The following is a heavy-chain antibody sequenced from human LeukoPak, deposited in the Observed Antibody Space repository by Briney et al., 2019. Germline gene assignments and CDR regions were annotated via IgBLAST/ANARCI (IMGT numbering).Heavy chain of an antibody. V-gene: IGHV4-34*01. J-gene: IGHJ4*02. CDR2: INHSGST. CDR3: ARGRYGSGSFYY. Sequence: PSETLSLTCAVYGGSFSGYYWSWIRQPPGKGLEWIGEINHSGSTNYNPSLKSRVTILVSPTKNQFSLKLMSVTGADTAVYYCARGRYGSGSFYYWGQGTLVSVSS. D-gene: IGHD3-10*01. CDR1: GGSFSGYY.